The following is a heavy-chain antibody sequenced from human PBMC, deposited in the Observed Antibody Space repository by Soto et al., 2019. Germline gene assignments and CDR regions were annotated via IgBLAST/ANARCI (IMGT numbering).Heavy chain of an antibody. V-gene: IGHV1-18*01. CDR1: GYTFTSYG. CDR3: ARDLPTMDV. Sequence: QVQLVQSGAEVKKPGASVKVSCKASGYTFTSYGISWVRQAPGQGLEWMGWIRAYNGNTNYAQKPQGRVTMTPDTAPTTAYLELRSLRSDDTAVYYCARDLPTMDVWGQGTTVTVSS. CDR2: IRAYNGNT. J-gene: IGHJ6*02.